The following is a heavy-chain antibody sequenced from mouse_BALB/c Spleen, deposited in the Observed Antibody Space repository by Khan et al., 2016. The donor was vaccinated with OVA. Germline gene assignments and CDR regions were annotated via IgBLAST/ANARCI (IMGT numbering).Heavy chain of an antibody. CDR3: SRQTNSHDYVMDY. CDR2: IWSDGST. D-gene: IGHD4-1*02. CDR1: GFSLSSYG. V-gene: IGHV2-6-1*01. J-gene: IGHJ4*01. Sequence: QVQLKQSGPGLVAPSQSLSITCTISGFSLSSYGIHWVRQPPGQGLEWLVVIWSDGSTTYNSTLKSRLTITKDNSKCQVFLKMNSLQIDDTAISYCSRQTNSHDYVMDYWGQGTSITVSS.